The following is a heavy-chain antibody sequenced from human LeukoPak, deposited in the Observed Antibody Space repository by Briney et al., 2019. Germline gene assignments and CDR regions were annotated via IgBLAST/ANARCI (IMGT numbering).Heavy chain of an antibody. CDR1: GYTFTSYA. Sequence: ASVKVSCKASGYTFTSYAMHWVRQASGQRLEWMGWINAGNGNTKYSQKFQGRVTITRDTSASTAYMELSSLRSEDTAVYYCAREARDFDWLLFDLWGRGTLVTVSS. D-gene: IGHD3-9*01. V-gene: IGHV1-3*01. CDR2: INAGNGNT. CDR3: AREARDFDWLLFDL. J-gene: IGHJ2*01.